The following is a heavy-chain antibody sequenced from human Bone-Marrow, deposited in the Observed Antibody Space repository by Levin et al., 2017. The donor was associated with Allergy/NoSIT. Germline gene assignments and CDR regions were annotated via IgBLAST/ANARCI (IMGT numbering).Heavy chain of an antibody. CDR1: GGSMSSSSYY. D-gene: IGHD3-10*01. V-gene: IGHV4-39*01. Sequence: SETLSLTCTVSGGSMSSSSYYWGWVRQPPGKGLEWIASIYHSGNTQYNPSLKSRVTISADTSKSQFYLNVSSVTAAATAVYYCARRGTPRFTLVRGVIWWFDPWGRGTLVTVSS. J-gene: IGHJ5*02. CDR3: ARRGTPRFTLVRGVIWWFDP. CDR2: IYHSGNT.